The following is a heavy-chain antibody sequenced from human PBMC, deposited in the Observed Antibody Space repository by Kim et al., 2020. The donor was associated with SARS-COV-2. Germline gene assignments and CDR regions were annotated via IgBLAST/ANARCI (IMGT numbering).Heavy chain of an antibody. CDR1: GFTFSSYA. CDR3: AKRITMVRGSYGMDV. Sequence: GGSLRLSCAASGFTFSSYAMSWVRQAPGKGLEWVSAISGSGGSTYYADSVKSRFTISRDNSKNTLYLQMNSLRAEDTAVYYCAKRITMVRGSYGMDVWGQGTTVTVSS. D-gene: IGHD3-10*01. CDR2: ISGSGGST. J-gene: IGHJ6*02. V-gene: IGHV3-23*01.